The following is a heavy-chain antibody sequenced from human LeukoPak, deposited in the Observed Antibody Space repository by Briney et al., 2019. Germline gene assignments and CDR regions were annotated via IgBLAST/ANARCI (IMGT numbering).Heavy chain of an antibody. D-gene: IGHD5-12*01. Sequence: GGSLRLSCVASGITFSNYAVSWVRQAPGKGLEWVSVIYSGGSTYYADSVKGRFSISRDNSKNTLYLQMNSLRAEDTAVYYCARAAPYSGDDYSDYWGQGTLVTVSS. CDR2: IYSGGST. CDR1: GITFSNYA. CDR3: ARAAPYSGDDYSDY. V-gene: IGHV3-23*03. J-gene: IGHJ4*02.